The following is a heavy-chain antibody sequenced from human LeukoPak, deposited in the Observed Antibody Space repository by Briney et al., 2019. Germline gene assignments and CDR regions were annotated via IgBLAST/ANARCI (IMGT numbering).Heavy chain of an antibody. D-gene: IGHD1-26*01. Sequence: GGSLRLSCAASGFTFSSYAMSRVRQAPGKGLEWVSAISGSGTSTYYAESVRGRFTISRDSSKNTLYLQMNSLRAEDTAVYYCAKDNFGIVGATDVLDYWGQGTLVTVSS. CDR1: GFTFSSYA. CDR2: ISGSGTST. V-gene: IGHV3-23*01. J-gene: IGHJ4*02. CDR3: AKDNFGIVGATDVLDY.